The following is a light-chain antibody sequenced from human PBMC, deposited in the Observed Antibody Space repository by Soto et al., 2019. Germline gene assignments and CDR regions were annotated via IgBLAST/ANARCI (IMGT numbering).Light chain of an antibody. CDR3: RQLNTYPLT. V-gene: IGKV1-9*01. CDR2: AAS. Sequence: DIQLTQSPSFLSASVGDRVTITCRASQGISSYLAWYQQKPGKAPKVLIYAASTLQSGVPSRFSGSGSGTEFTLKIRSLQPEDFATSYCRQLNTYPLTFGGGTKVEIK. J-gene: IGKJ4*01. CDR1: QGISSY.